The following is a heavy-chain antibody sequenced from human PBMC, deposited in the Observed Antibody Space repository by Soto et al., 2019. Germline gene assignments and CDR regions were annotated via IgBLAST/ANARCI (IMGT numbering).Heavy chain of an antibody. J-gene: IGHJ4*02. CDR2: IYHSGRT. CDR3: VREHNWNYDY. Sequence: SETLSLTCTVSGASIISYYWSWIRQPPGKGLEWIGYIYHSGRTNHNPSLKSRVTISVDTSKNQFSLRLTSVTPADTAVYYCVREHNWNYDYWGQGTLVTVSS. D-gene: IGHD1-7*01. CDR1: GASIISYY. V-gene: IGHV4-59*01.